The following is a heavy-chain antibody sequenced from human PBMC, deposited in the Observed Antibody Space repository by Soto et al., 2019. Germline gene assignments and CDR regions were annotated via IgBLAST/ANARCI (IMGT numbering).Heavy chain of an antibody. D-gene: IGHD3-22*01. J-gene: IGHJ4*02. CDR1: GYTFTSYA. CDR2: INPNSGGT. V-gene: IGHV1-2*04. Sequence: ASVKVSCKASGYTFTSYAMHWVRQAPGQGLEWMGWINPNSGGTNYAQKFQGWVTMTRDTSISTAYMELSRLRSDDTAVYYCARATYYYDSSGYYYGGYDYWGQGTLVTVSS. CDR3: ARATYYYDSSGYYYGGYDY.